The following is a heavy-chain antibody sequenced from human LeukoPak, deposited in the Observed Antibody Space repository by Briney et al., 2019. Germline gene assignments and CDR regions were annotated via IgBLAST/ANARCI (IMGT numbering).Heavy chain of an antibody. V-gene: IGHV4-34*01. D-gene: IGHD5-18*01. CDR2: INHSGST. J-gene: IGHJ5*02. CDR3: ARGGYSYGHSLRWFDP. CDR1: GGSFSGYY. Sequence: SETLSLTCAVYGGSFSGYYWSWIRQPPGKGLEWIGEINHSGSTNYNPSLKSRVTISVDTSKNQFSLKLSSVTAADTAVYYCARGGYSYGHSLRWFDPWGQGTLVTVSS.